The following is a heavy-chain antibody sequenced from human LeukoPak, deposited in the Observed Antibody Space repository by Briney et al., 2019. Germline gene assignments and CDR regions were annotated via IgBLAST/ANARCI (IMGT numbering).Heavy chain of an antibody. D-gene: IGHD1-26*01. V-gene: IGHV4-59*01. CDR3: AREPGATSGHIDAFDI. J-gene: IGHJ3*02. CDR2: IYYSGST. CDR1: GGSISSYY. Sequence: PSETLSLTCTVSGGSISSYYWSWIRQPPGKGLEWIGYIYYSGSTNYNPSLKSRVTISVDTSKNQFSLKLSSVTAADTAVYYCAREPGATSGHIDAFDIWGQETMVTVSS.